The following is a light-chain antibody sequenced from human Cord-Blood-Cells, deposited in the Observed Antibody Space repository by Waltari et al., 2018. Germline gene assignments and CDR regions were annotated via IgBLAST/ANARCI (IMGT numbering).Light chain of an antibody. CDR2: DVS. CDR3: CSYAGSYTWV. J-gene: IGLJ3*02. V-gene: IGLV2-11*01. Sequence: QSALTQPTSVSGSPGQSVPISCTGTSSDVGGYNYVFWYQQHPGKAPKHMIYDVSKRPSGVPDRFSGSKSGNTASLTISGLQAEDEADYYCCSYAGSYTWVFGGGTKLTVL. CDR1: SSDVGGYNY.